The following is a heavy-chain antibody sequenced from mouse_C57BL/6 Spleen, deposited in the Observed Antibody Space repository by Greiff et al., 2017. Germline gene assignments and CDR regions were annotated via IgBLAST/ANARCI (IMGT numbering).Heavy chain of an antibody. D-gene: IGHD1-1*01. V-gene: IGHV1-80*01. Sequence: QVHVKQSGAELVKPGASVKISCKASGYAFSSYWMNWVKQRPGKGLEWIGQIYPGDGDTNYNGKFKGKATLTADKSSSTAYMQLSSLTSEDSAVYFCARGDTTVAGYWGQGTLVTVSA. CDR3: ARGDTTVAGY. CDR1: GYAFSSYW. J-gene: IGHJ3*01. CDR2: IYPGDGDT.